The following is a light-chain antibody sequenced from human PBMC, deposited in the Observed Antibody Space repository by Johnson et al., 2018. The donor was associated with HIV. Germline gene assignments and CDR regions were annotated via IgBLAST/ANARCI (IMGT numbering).Light chain of an antibody. CDR2: ENN. J-gene: IGLJ1*01. V-gene: IGLV1-51*01. CDR1: SSNIGNNY. CDR3: GTWDNSLTTGGV. Sequence: QSVLTQSPSVSAAPGQKVTISCSGSSSNIGNNYVSWYQQLPGTAPKLLIYENNKRPSGIPDRFSGSKSGTSATLGITGLTTGDEADYYCGTWDNSLTTGGVFGTGTKVTVL.